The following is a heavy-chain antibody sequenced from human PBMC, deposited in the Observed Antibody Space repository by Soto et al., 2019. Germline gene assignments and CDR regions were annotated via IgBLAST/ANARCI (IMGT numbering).Heavy chain of an antibody. CDR1: GGSLTGYY. D-gene: IGHD5-12*01. J-gene: IGHJ4*02. CDR3: ARGQEGIVATH. CDR2: VKDGGST. Sequence: QVQLQQWGAGLLKPSETLSLTCTVNGGSLTGYYWSWIRQPPGKGLEWIGEVKDGGSTNYSPSLRGRVSIAADTSKNHFSRRLNSVTAAATAVYFCARGQEGIVATHWDQGALVTVSS. V-gene: IGHV4-34*01.